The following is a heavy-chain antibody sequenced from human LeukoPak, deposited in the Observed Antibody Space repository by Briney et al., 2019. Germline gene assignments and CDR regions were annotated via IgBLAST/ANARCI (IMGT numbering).Heavy chain of an antibody. CDR1: GFTFNSYT. CDR2: ISWNSGSI. J-gene: IGHJ4*02. Sequence: PGGSLRLSCATSGFTFNSYTMHWVRQAPGKGLEWVSGISWNSGSIGYADSVKGRFTISRENAKNSLYLQMNSVRAEETALSYCAKDMSRRYSDAAITDYWSEGTLVTVS. CDR3: AKDMSRRYSDAAITDY. V-gene: IGHV3-9*01. D-gene: IGHD5-18*01.